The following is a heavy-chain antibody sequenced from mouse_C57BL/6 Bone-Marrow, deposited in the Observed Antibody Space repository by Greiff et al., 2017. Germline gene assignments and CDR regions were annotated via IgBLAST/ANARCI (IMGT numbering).Heavy chain of an antibody. V-gene: IGHV5-16*01. CDR2: ITYDGSST. Sequence: EVHLVESEGGLVQPGSSMKLSCTASGFTFSDYYMAWVRQVPEKGLEWVANITYDGSSTYYLDSLKSRFIISRDNAKNILYLQMSSLKSEDTATYYCAREGSSLYAMDYWGQGTSVTVSS. D-gene: IGHD1-1*01. J-gene: IGHJ4*01. CDR1: GFTFSDYY. CDR3: AREGSSLYAMDY.